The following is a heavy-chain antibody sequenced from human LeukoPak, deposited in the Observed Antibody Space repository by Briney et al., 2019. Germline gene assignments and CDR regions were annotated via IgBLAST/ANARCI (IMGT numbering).Heavy chain of an antibody. CDR2: IIPIFGTA. CDR1: GYTLTELS. Sequence: SVNVSCKVSGYTLTELSMHWVRQAPGQGLEWMGGIIPIFGTANYAQKFQGRVTITADESTSTAYMELSSLRSEDTAVYYCARDRGYSSSWFTAVWYYYYGMDVWGQGTTVTVSS. D-gene: IGHD6-13*01. V-gene: IGHV1-69*13. CDR3: ARDRGYSSSWFTAVWYYYYGMDV. J-gene: IGHJ6*02.